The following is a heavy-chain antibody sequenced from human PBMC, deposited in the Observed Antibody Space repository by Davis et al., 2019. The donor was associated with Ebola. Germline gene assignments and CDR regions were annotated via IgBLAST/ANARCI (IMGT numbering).Heavy chain of an antibody. CDR2: ISSSSSYI. CDR1: GFTFSSYA. D-gene: IGHD4-17*01. Sequence: GESLKISCAASGFTFSSYAMSWVRQAPGKGLEWVSSISSSSSYIYYADSVKGRFTISRDNAKNSLYLQMNSLRAEDTAVYYCSRSTVTNFDYWGQGTLVTVSS. V-gene: IGHV3-21*01. J-gene: IGHJ4*02. CDR3: SRSTVTNFDY.